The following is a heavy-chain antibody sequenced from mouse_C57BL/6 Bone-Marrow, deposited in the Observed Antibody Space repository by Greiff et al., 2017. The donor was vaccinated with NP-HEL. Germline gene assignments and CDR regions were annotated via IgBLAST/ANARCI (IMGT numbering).Heavy chain of an antibody. J-gene: IGHJ2*01. D-gene: IGHD1-1*01. Sequence: VKLQQSGAELVKPGASVKISCKASGYAFSSYWMNWVKQRPGKGLEWIGQIYPGDGDTNYNGKFKGKATLTADKSSSTAYMQLSSLTSEDSAVYFCARLITTVVATGYYFDYWGQGTTLTVSS. V-gene: IGHV1-80*01. CDR1: GYAFSSYW. CDR3: ARLITTVVATGYYFDY. CDR2: IYPGDGDT.